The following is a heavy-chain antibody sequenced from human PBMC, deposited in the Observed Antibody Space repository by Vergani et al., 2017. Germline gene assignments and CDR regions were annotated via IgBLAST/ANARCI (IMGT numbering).Heavy chain of an antibody. CDR3: AKDVVIAVTQSYGMDV. CDR1: GFTFSSYG. V-gene: IGHV3-30*02. J-gene: IGHJ6*02. Sequence: QVQLVESGGGVVQPGGSVRLSCAASGFTFSSYGMHWVRQAPGKGLEWVAFIRYDGSNKYYADSVKGRFTISRDNSKNTLYLQMNSLRAEDTAVYYCAKDVVIAVTQSYGMDVWGQXP. CDR2: IRYDGSNK. D-gene: IGHD6-19*01.